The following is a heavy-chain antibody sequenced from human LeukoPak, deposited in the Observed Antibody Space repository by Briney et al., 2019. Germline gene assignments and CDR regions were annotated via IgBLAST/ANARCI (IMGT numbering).Heavy chain of an antibody. CDR1: GGTFSSYA. CDR3: AKGGYSYGPYNWFDP. CDR2: IIPIFGTA. V-gene: IGHV1-69*13. D-gene: IGHD5-18*01. J-gene: IGHJ5*02. Sequence: ASVKVSCKASGGTFSSYAISWVRQAPGQGLEWMGGIIPIFGTANYAQKFQGRVTITADESTSTAYMELSGLRSEDTAVYYCAKGGYSYGPYNWFDPWGQGTLVTVSS.